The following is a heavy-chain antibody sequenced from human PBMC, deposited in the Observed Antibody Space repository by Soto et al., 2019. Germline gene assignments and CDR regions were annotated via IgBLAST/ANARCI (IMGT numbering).Heavy chain of an antibody. CDR3: ARDLSSSWYNVA. CDR2: IKQDGSEK. D-gene: IGHD6-13*01. V-gene: IGHV3-7*04. CDR1: GFTFRSYW. Sequence: EVQLVESGGGLVQPGGSLRLSCAASGFTFRSYWMSWVRQAPGKGLEWVANIKQDGSEKYYVDSVKGRFTISRDNAKNSLYLQMNSLRAEETAVYYCARDLSSSWYNVAWGQGTLVTVSS. J-gene: IGHJ5*02.